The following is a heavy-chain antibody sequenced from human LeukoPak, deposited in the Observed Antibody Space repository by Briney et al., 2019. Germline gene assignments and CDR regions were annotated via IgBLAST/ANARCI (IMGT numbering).Heavy chain of an antibody. CDR2: IYYSGST. CDR3: ARGLGKLSFPFDY. J-gene: IGHJ4*02. CDR1: GGSISNYY. V-gene: IGHV4-59*01. Sequence: SETLSLTCTVSGGSISNYYWSWLRQPPGKGLEWIGYIYYSGSTSNNPSLKSRVTISVDTSKIQFSLKLTSVTAADTAVYYCARGLGKLSFPFDYWGQGTLVTVSS. D-gene: IGHD3-16*02.